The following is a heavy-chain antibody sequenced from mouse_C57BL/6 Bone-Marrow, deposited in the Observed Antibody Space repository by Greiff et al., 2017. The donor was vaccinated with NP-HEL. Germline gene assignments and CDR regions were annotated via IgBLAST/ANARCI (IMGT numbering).Heavy chain of an antibody. Sequence: VQLQESGPGLVKPSQSLSLTCSVTGYSITSGYYWNWIRQFPGNKLEWMGYISYDGSNNYNPSLKNRISITRDTSKNQFFLKLNSVTTEDTATYYCAKRGGYYYGSSLFDYWGQGTTLTVSS. CDR3: AKRGGYYYGSSLFDY. CDR1: GYSITSGYY. CDR2: ISYDGSN. J-gene: IGHJ2*01. D-gene: IGHD1-1*01. V-gene: IGHV3-6*01.